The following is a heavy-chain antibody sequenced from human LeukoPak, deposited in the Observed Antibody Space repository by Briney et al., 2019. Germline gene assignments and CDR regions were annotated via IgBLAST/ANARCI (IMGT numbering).Heavy chain of an antibody. D-gene: IGHD3-10*01. J-gene: IGHJ6*03. CDR2: INPSGGST. CDR1: GYTFTSYY. V-gene: IGHV1-46*01. Sequence: GASVKVSCKASGYTFTSYYMHWVRQAPGQGLEWMGIINPSGGSTSYAQKFQGRVTMTRDTSTSTVYMEPSSLRSEDTAVYYCARDSGAAKGYYYYYMDVWGQGTLVTVSS. CDR3: ARDSGAAKGYYYYYMDV.